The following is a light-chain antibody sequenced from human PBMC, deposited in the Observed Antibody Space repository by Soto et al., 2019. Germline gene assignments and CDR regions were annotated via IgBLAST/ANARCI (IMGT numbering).Light chain of an antibody. CDR1: QSVSSSY. CDR2: GAS. V-gene: IGKV3-20*01. Sequence: EIVLTQSPGTLSLSPGERATLSCRASQSVSSSYLAWYQQKPGQAPRLLIYGASSRATGNPDRFSGSGSATDFTLTISRLEREDFAVDYGQQPGTFGQGTKVEIE. J-gene: IGKJ1*01. CDR3: QQPGT.